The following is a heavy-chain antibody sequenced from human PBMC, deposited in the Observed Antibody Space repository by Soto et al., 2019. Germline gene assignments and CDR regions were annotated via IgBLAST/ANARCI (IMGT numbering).Heavy chain of an antibody. J-gene: IGHJ5*02. V-gene: IGHV3-23*01. CDR3: AKDLQGGGWFDP. CDR2: ISGSGGST. Sequence: GGSLRLSSAASGFTFSSYAMSWVRQAPGKGLEWVSAISGSGGSTYYADSVKGRFTISRDNSKNTLYLQMNSLRAEDTAVYYCAKDLQGGGWFDPWGQGTLVTVSS. D-gene: IGHD3-16*01. CDR1: GFTFSSYA.